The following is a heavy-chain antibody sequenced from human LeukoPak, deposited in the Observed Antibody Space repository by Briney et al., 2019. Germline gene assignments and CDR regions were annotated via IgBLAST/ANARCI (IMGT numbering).Heavy chain of an antibody. CDR2: ISGSGGNT. Sequence: GSLRLPCAASGFTFSSYAMSWVRQAPGKGLEWVSVISGSGGNTYYADSVKGRFTISRDNSKNTLYLQMNSLRAEDTAIYYCAKDGKGAPVAGTGYFDYWGQGTLVTVSS. D-gene: IGHD6-19*01. CDR3: AKDGKGAPVAGTGYFDY. J-gene: IGHJ4*02. V-gene: IGHV3-23*01. CDR1: GFTFSSYA.